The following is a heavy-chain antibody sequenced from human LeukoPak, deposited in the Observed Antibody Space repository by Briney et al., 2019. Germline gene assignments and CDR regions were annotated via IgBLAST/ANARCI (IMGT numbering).Heavy chain of an antibody. V-gene: IGHV4-39*01. CDR3: ARRGSGGMAAFDM. J-gene: IGHJ3*02. CDR1: GGSTNSSDNY. CDR2: IYYRGNT. Sequence: SETLSLTSTVSGGSTNSSDNYWGCNRPTPGKGLGWIGSIYYRGNTYYNPSLKSRVSISLDTSKNQFSLQMSAVTAADTALYYCARRGSGGMAAFDMWGQGTMLTVSS. D-gene: IGHD3-10*01.